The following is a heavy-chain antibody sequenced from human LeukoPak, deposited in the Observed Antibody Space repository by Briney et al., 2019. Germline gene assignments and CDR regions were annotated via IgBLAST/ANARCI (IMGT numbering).Heavy chain of an antibody. V-gene: IGHV1-2*02. J-gene: IGHJ4*02. Sequence: ASVKVSCKDSGYTFTGYYMHWVRQAPGQGLEWMGWINPNSGGTNYAQKFQGRVTMTRDTSISTAYMELSRLRSDDTAVYYCARDGRIAVAGISYWGQGTLVTVSS. D-gene: IGHD6-19*01. CDR1: GYTFTGYY. CDR2: INPNSGGT. CDR3: ARDGRIAVAGISY.